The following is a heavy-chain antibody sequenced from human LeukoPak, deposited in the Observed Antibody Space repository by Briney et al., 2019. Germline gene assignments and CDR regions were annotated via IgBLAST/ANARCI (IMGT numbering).Heavy chain of an antibody. CDR3: AREGPTAVAGTFDF. J-gene: IGHJ4*02. Sequence: GGSLRLSCAASGFKFSDYYRSWIRQAPGKGLEWLAYISICGITIYYAGSVNGRFIISRDNHKNSLSLQMNSLRVDDTAVYFCAREGPTAVAGTFDFWGQGTLVTVSS. CDR2: ISICGITI. V-gene: IGHV3-11*01. CDR1: GFKFSDYY. D-gene: IGHD6-19*01.